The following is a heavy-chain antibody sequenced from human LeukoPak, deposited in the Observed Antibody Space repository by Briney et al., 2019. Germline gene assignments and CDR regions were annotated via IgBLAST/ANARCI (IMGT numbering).Heavy chain of an antibody. CDR3: AKDPHDYAYYVIDV. V-gene: IGHV3-30*18. Sequence: PGGSLRLSCAASGFAFSSYGMHWVRQAPGKGLEWVAVMSYDGPNIYYADSVKGRFTISRDNSKNMLFLQMNSLRTEDTAVYYCAKDPHDYAYYVIDVWGQGTTVIVSS. D-gene: IGHD4/OR15-4a*01. CDR2: MSYDGPNI. CDR1: GFAFSSYG. J-gene: IGHJ6*02.